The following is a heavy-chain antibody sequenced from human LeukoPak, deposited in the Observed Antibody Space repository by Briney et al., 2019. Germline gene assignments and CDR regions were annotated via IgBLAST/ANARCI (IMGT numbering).Heavy chain of an antibody. V-gene: IGHV4-31*02. Sequence: SETLSLTCSVSGGSTSNGAYFWSWVRQRPGKGLEWIGYIHFTGSAYYSPSLKSRVTISVDTSKNQFSLMLSSVTAADTAVYYCAKDRFGYGSGSYYDHWGQGTLVTVSS. D-gene: IGHD3-10*01. CDR1: GGSTSNGAYF. J-gene: IGHJ4*02. CDR2: IHFTGSA. CDR3: AKDRFGYGSGSYYDH.